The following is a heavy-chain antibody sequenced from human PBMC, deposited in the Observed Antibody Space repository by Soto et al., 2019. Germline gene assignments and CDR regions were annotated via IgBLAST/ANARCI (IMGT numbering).Heavy chain of an antibody. D-gene: IGHD3-10*01. V-gene: IGHV3-33*01. CDR3: ARERTVRGVTQGYYYYGMDV. Sequence: QVQLVESGGGVVQPGRSLRLSCAASGFTFSSYGMHWVCQAPGKGLEWVAVIWYDGSNKYYADSVKGRFTISRDNSKNTLYLQMNSLRAEDTAVYYCARERTVRGVTQGYYYYGMDVWGQGTTVTVSS. CDR1: GFTFSSYG. J-gene: IGHJ6*02. CDR2: IWYDGSNK.